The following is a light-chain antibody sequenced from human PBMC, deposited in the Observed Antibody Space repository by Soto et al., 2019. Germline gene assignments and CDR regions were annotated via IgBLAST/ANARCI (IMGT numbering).Light chain of an antibody. CDR2: GAS. CDR1: QSVSSNY. Sequence: EIVLTQSPGTLSLSPVERATFSCRASQSVSSNYLAWYQQKPGQAPRLLMFGASTRATGIPDRFSGSGSGTDFTLTINSLEPEDFAVYYCQQRSNWPGTFGPGSKVDI. J-gene: IGKJ3*01. V-gene: IGKV3D-20*02. CDR3: QQRSNWPGT.